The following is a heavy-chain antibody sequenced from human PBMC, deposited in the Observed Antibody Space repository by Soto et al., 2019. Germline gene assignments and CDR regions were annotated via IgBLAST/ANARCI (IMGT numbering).Heavy chain of an antibody. V-gene: IGHV1-3*01. Sequence: QVQLVQSGAEVKKPGASVKVSCKASGYTFTSYAMHWVRQAPGQRLEWMGWINAGNGNTKYSQKFQGRVTITRDTSAVTGDMERSSLRSEDTDVYYCAGGLQLERRGWDYYGMDGWGQGTTVTGSS. CDR1: GYTFTSYA. D-gene: IGHD1-1*01. CDR3: AGGLQLERRGWDYYGMDG. J-gene: IGHJ6*02. CDR2: INAGNGNT.